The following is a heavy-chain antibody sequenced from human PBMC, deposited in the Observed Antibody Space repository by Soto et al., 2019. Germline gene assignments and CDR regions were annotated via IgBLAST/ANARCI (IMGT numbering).Heavy chain of an antibody. V-gene: IGHV1-2*04. D-gene: IGHD5-12*01. J-gene: IGHJ6*03. CDR3: ARESGGATATLDYYYFYMDV. CDR2: INPNGGVT. Sequence: QVPLVQSGAEVRKPGASVTVSCRSSGDSFNDYYIHGVRQAPGQGFEWMGWINPNGGVTKYAQKFQGWVSITRDTSLRTVYRQLSRLRSDDTAVYYCARESGGATATLDYYYFYMDVWGTGTTVTVSS. CDR1: GDSFNDYY.